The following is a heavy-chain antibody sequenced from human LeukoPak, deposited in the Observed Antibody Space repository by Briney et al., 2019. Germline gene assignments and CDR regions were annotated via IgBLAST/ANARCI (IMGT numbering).Heavy chain of an antibody. J-gene: IGHJ3*02. V-gene: IGHV4-30-2*01. CDR3: ARLGIVVPAGRGAFDI. Sequence: SETLSLTCAVSGGSISSGGYSWSWIRQPPGKGLEWIGYIYHSGSTYYNPSLKSRVTISVDTSKHQFSLKLSSVTAADTAVYYCARLGIVVPAGRGAFDIWGQGTMVTVSS. CDR2: IYHSGST. CDR1: GGSISSGGYS. D-gene: IGHD2-2*01.